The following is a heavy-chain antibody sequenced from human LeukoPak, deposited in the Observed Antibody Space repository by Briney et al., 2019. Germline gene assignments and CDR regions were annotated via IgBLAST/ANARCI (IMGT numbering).Heavy chain of an antibody. Sequence: GRSLRLSWAASGFTVSSNYMSWVRQAPGKGMEWVSVIYSGGSTYYADSVKGRFTISRDNSKSTLYLQMNSLRAEDTAVYYCARAGGYGDYDVYWGQGTLVTVSS. D-gene: IGHD4-17*01. CDR1: GFTVSSNY. CDR2: IYSGGST. J-gene: IGHJ4*02. V-gene: IGHV3-66*01. CDR3: ARAGGYGDYDVY.